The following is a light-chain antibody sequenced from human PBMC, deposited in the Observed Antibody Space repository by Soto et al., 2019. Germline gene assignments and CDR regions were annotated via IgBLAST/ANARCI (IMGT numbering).Light chain of an antibody. CDR3: SSFGGGNKVL. V-gene: IGLV2-8*01. Sequence: QSALTQPPSASGSPGQSVTISCTGTSSDVGGYNFVSWYQQHPGKVPKTMIYEVSKRPSGVPDRFSGSKSGNTASLTVSGLQAEDEADYYCSSFGGGNKVLFGGGTKVTAL. J-gene: IGLJ3*02. CDR2: EVS. CDR1: SSDVGGYNF.